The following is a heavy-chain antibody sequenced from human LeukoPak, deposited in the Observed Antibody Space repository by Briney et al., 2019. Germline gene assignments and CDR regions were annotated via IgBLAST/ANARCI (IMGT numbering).Heavy chain of an antibody. CDR1: GGSISSYY. CDR2: IYYSGST. V-gene: IGHV4-59*01. J-gene: IGHJ5*02. CDR3: ARGGSSWYEFDP. D-gene: IGHD6-13*01. Sequence: SETLSLTCTVSGGSISSYYWSWIRQPPGKGLEWIGYIYYSGSTNYNPSLKSRVTISVDTSKNQFSLKLSSVTAADTAVYYCARGGSSWYEFDPWGQGTLATVSS.